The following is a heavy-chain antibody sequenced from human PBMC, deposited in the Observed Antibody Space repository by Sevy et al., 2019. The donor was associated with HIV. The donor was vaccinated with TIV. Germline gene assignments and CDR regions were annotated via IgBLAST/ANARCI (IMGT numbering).Heavy chain of an antibody. D-gene: IGHD3-22*01. V-gene: IGHV4-34*01. CDR2: INHSGST. Sequence: SKTLSLTCAVYGGSFSGYYWSWIRQPPGKGLEWIGEINHSGSTNYNPSLKSRVTISVDTSKNQFSLKLSSVTAADTAVYYCARCGGSGYSFGSDYWGQGTLVTVSS. J-gene: IGHJ4*02. CDR1: GGSFSGYY. CDR3: ARCGGSGYSFGSDY.